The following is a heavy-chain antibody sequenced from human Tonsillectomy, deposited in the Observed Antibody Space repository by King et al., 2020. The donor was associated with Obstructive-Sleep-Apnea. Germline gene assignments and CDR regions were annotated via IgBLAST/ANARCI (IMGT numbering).Heavy chain of an antibody. CDR2: ITSSSSTI. J-gene: IGHJ5*02. CDR1: GFTFSSYS. CDR3: ARDSSGYSP. V-gene: IGHV3-48*04. D-gene: IGHD3-22*01. Sequence: VQLVESGGGLVQPGGSLRLSCSASGFTFSSYSMNWVRQAPGKGREWVSYITSSSSTIYHADSVKGRFTISRDNAKNSLYLQMNSLRVEDTAVYYCARDSSGYSPWGQGTLVTVSS.